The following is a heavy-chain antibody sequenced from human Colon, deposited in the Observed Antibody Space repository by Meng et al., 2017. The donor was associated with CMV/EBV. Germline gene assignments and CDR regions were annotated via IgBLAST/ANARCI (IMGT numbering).Heavy chain of an antibody. CDR3: AREHYSNYDY. J-gene: IGHJ4*02. Sequence: GGSLRLSCAASGFIVNSNFMSWVRQAPGKGLEWVSVFYSGGRPYYADSVKGRFTISRDNAKNSLYLQMNSLRAEDTAVYYCAREHYSNYDYWGQGTLVTVSS. V-gene: IGHV3-66*01. D-gene: IGHD4-11*01. CDR2: FYSGGRP. CDR1: GFIVNSNF.